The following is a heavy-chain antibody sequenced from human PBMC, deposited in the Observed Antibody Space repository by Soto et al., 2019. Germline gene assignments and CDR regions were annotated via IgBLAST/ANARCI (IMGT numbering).Heavy chain of an antibody. CDR3: ARELVHSGSYYYFDY. CDR2: IYYSGST. CDR1: GGSVSSGSYY. V-gene: IGHV4-61*01. Sequence: SETLSLTCTVSGGSVSSGSYYWSWIRQPPGKGLEWIGYIYYSGSTNYNPSLKSRVTISVDTSKNQFSLKLSSVTAADTAVYYCARELVHSGSYYYFDYWGQGTLVTVSS. D-gene: IGHD1-26*01. J-gene: IGHJ4*02.